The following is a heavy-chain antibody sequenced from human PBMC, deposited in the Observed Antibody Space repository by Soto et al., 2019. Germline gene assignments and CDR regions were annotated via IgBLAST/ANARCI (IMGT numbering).Heavy chain of an antibody. J-gene: IGHJ6*02. Sequence: GESLKISCKGSGYSFTSYWIAWVRQMPGKGLEWMGIIYPGDSDTRYSPSFQGQVTISADKSISTAYLQWSSLKASDTAIYYCARPRSGSYRLDYYGMDVWGQGTTVTVSS. V-gene: IGHV5-51*01. CDR2: IYPGDSDT. CDR1: GYSFTSYW. D-gene: IGHD3-10*01. CDR3: ARPRSGSYRLDYYGMDV.